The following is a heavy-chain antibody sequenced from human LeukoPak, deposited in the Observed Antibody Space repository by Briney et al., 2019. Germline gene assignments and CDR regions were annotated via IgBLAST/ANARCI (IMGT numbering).Heavy chain of an antibody. D-gene: IGHD5-18*01. V-gene: IGHV4-39*01. CDR2: IYYSGST. CDR1: GGSISSSSYY. Sequence: KPSETLSLTCTVSGGSISSSSYYWGWIGQPPGKGLGGIGSIYYSGSTYYNPSLKSRVTISVDTSKNQFSLKLSSVNAADTAVYFCARLRAGHSPRYYFDNWGQGTLATVSS. CDR3: ARLRAGHSPRYYFDN. J-gene: IGHJ4*02.